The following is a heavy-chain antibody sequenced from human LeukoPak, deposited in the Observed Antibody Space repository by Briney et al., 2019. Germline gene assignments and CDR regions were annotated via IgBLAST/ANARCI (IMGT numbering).Heavy chain of an antibody. Sequence: SETPSLTCAVYGGSFSGYYWSWIRQPPGKGLEWIGEINHSGSTNYNPSLKSRVTISVDTSKNQFSLKLSSVTAADTAVYYCARGNYDFWSGYPTPFDPWGQGTLVTVSS. V-gene: IGHV4-34*01. D-gene: IGHD3-3*01. CDR3: ARGNYDFWSGYPTPFDP. CDR2: INHSGST. CDR1: GGSFSGYY. J-gene: IGHJ5*02.